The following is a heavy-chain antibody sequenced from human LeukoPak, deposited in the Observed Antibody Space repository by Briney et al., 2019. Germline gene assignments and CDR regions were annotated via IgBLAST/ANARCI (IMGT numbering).Heavy chain of an antibody. CDR1: GFTFSSYW. D-gene: IGHD2-21*02. V-gene: IGHV3-7*01. CDR3: ASFWGSRESDWLRDGVDV. J-gene: IGHJ6*02. CDR2: IKQDGSEK. Sequence: GGSLRLSCAASGFTFSSYWMSWVRQTPGKWLEWVANIKQDGSEKYYVDSVKGRFTISRDNAKNSLYLQMNSLSAEDTAVYYCASFWGSRESDWLRDGVDVWGQGTTVTVSS.